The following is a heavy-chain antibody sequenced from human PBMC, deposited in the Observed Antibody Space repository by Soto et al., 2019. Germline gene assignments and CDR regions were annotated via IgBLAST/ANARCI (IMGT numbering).Heavy chain of an antibody. CDR3: ARQGQKCEVSTLYGMDV. V-gene: IGHV5-51*01. Sequence: GESLKISCKGSVYSFTSYWIGWVRQMPGKGLEWMGIIYPGDSDTRYSPSFQGPVTISADKSISTAYLQWSSLKASDTAMYYCARQGQKCEVSTLYGMDVWGQGTTVTVSS. CDR2: IYPGDSDT. CDR1: VYSFTSYW. D-gene: IGHD3-22*01. J-gene: IGHJ6*02.